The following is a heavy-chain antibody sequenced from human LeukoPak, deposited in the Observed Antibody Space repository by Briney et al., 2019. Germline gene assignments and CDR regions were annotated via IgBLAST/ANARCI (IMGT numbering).Heavy chain of an antibody. Sequence: SETLSLTCTVSGGSISSGGYYWSWIRQPAGKGLEWIGRIYTSGSTNYNPSLKSRVTISVDTSKNQFSLKLSSVTAADTAVYYCARGDSQGPAAPPSYYYYYYMDVWGKGTTVTVSS. J-gene: IGHJ6*03. D-gene: IGHD2-15*01. CDR2: IYTSGST. CDR3: ARGDSQGPAAPPSYYYYYYMDV. V-gene: IGHV4-61*02. CDR1: GGSISSGGYY.